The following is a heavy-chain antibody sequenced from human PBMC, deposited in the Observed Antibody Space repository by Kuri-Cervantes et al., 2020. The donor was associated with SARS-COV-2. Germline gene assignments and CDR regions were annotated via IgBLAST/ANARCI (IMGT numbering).Heavy chain of an antibody. CDR1: GGSFSGYY. V-gene: IGHV4-34*01. Sequence: SETLSLTCAVYGGSFSGYYWSWIRQPPGKGLEWIGEINHSGSTNYNPSLKSRVTISVDTSKYQFSLKLSSVTAADTAVYYCARGSSPTALIDYWGQGTLVTVSS. D-gene: IGHD6-13*01. CDR2: INHSGST. J-gene: IGHJ4*02. CDR3: ARGSSPTALIDY.